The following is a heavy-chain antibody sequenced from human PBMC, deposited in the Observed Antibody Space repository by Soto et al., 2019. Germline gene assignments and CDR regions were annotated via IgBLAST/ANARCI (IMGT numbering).Heavy chain of an antibody. Sequence: QVQLVESGGGVVQPGRSLRLYCAASGFAFSRYGMHWVRQAPGTGLEWVAVISYDGSLQHYADSVKGRFTISRDNSKNMVLLQISSLRAEDTAVYYCVSDRGYGHASVPYSWGQGTLVSVSS. D-gene: IGHD5-18*01. CDR3: VSDRGYGHASVPYS. CDR1: GFAFSRYG. J-gene: IGHJ4*02. V-gene: IGHV3-30*03. CDR2: ISYDGSLQ.